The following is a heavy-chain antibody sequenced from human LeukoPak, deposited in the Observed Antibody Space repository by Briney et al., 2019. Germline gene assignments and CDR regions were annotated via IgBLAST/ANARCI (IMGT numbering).Heavy chain of an antibody. CDR3: ATDPYGGPGAFDI. V-gene: IGHV1-24*01. D-gene: IGHD4-23*01. CDR2: FDPEDGET. Sequence: ASVKVSCKVSGYTLTELSMHWVRQAPGKGLEWMGGFDPEDGETIYAQKFQGRVTMTEDTSTDTAYMGLSSLRSEDTAVYYCATDPYGGPGAFDIWGQGTMVTVSS. CDR1: GYTLTELS. J-gene: IGHJ3*02.